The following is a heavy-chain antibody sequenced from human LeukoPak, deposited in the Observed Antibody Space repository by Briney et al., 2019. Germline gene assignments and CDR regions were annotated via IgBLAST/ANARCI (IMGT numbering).Heavy chain of an antibody. J-gene: IGHJ4*02. CDR1: GYSTSSGYY. D-gene: IGHD4-17*01. V-gene: IGHV4-38-2*01. Sequence: PSETLSLTCAVSGYSTSSGYYWGWIRQPPGKGLEWIGSIYHSGSTYYNPSLKSRVTISVDTSKNQFSLKLSSVTAADTAVYYCARHHRYGDRLFDYWGQGTLVTVSS. CDR2: IYHSGST. CDR3: ARHHRYGDRLFDY.